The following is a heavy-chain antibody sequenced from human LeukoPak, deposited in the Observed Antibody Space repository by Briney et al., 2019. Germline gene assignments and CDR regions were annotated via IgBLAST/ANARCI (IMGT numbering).Heavy chain of an antibody. Sequence: SETLSLTCTVSGASINSDTYYWGWIRQPPGKGLEWIGTHSHSGSAYYNPSLRSRITMSLDTSENQLSLKLYSVTAADTAVYYCAKRYYDSSGYYYVSYQARPFDIWGQGKMVTVSS. CDR1: GASINSDTYY. V-gene: IGHV4-39*07. J-gene: IGHJ3*02. D-gene: IGHD3-22*01. CDR3: AKRYYDSSGYYYVSYQARPFDI. CDR2: HSHSGSA.